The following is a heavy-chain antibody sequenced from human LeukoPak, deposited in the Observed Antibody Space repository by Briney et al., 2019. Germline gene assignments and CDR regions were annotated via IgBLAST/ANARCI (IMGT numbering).Heavy chain of an antibody. CDR1: GGSISSYY. CDR2: IYYSGST. D-gene: IGHD2-8*01. V-gene: IGHV4-59*08. J-gene: IGHJ6*02. Sequence: PSETLSPTCTVSGGSISSYYWSWIRQPPGKGLGWIGYIYYSGSTNYNPSLKSRVTISVDTSKNQFSLKLSSVTAADTAVYYCARTHGVGIRGGLYYYYGMDVWGQGTTVTVSS. CDR3: ARTHGVGIRGGLYYYYGMDV.